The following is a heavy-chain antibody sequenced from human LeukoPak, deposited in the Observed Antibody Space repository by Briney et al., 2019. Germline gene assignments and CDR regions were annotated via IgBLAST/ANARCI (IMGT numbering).Heavy chain of an antibody. CDR2: IIPIFGTA. V-gene: IGHV1-69*13. Sequence: GASVKVSCTASGGTFSSYAISWVRQAPGQGLEWMGGIIPIFGTANYAQKFQGRVTITADESTSTAYMELSSLRSEDTAVYYCARDGNGDYGNYYYGMDVWGQGTTVTVSS. D-gene: IGHD4-17*01. CDR1: GGTFSSYA. CDR3: ARDGNGDYGNYYYGMDV. J-gene: IGHJ6*02.